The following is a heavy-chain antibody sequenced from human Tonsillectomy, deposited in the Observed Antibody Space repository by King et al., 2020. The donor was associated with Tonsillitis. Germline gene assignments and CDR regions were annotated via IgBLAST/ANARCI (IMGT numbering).Heavy chain of an antibody. CDR3: ARVSIAVAGSGYYYGMDV. CDR2: ISWNSGSI. D-gene: IGHD6-19*01. Sequence: DVQLVESGGGLVHPGRSLRLSCAASGFTFDDYALHWVRQAPGKGLEWVSGISWNSGSIVYADSVKGRFTISRDNAKNSLYLQMNSLRAEDTALYYCARVSIAVAGSGYYYGMDVWGQGTTVTVSS. V-gene: IGHV3-9*01. J-gene: IGHJ6*02. CDR1: GFTFDDYA.